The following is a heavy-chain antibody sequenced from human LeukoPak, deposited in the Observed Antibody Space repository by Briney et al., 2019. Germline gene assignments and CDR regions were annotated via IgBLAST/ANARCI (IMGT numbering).Heavy chain of an antibody. CDR1: GYIFTNYG. D-gene: IGHD3-22*01. V-gene: IGHV1-18*01. CDR2: MGGYNGNT. J-gene: IGHJ4*02. CDR3: ARVDYYDSSGDQGY. Sequence: ASVKVSCKAPGYIFTNYGINWVRQAPGQGLEWMGWMGGYNGNTNYGQKFQGRVTMTTDTSTTTPYMALRSLRSDDTAVYYCARVDYYDSSGDQGYWGQGTLVTVSS.